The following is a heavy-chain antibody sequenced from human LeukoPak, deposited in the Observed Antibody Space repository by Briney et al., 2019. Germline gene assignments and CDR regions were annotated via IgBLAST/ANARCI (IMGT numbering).Heavy chain of an antibody. CDR3: ARGAQYFDS. V-gene: IGHV3-7*03. CDR1: GSTFSTYW. CDR2: IKQDGSEK. J-gene: IGHJ4*02. Sequence: GGSLRLSCEGSGSTFSTYWMSWVRQAPGKGPEWVANIKQDGSEKYYVDSVKGRFSISRDNAKNSLYLQMNSLRVEDTAVYHCARGAQYFDSWGQGSLVAVSS.